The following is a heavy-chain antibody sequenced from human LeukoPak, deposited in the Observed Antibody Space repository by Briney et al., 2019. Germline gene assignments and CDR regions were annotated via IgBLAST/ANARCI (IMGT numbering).Heavy chain of an antibody. V-gene: IGHV1-46*01. Sequence: ASVKVSCKASGYSSTYVFTTYPIHWVRQAPGQGLEWLGMINLRGDATIYAQKFQGRVTMTSDSSTTTVYMELSSLKSEDTGLYYCARKWSSRDWLDPWGQGTLVTVSS. CDR2: INLRGDAT. D-gene: IGHD2-8*01. J-gene: IGHJ5*02. CDR1: GYSSTYVFTTYP. CDR3: ARKWSSRDWLDP.